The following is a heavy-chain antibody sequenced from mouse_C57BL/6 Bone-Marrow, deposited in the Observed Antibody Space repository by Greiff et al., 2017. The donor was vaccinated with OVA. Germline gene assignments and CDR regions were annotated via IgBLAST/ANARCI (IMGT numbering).Heavy chain of an antibody. V-gene: IGHV3-8*01. D-gene: IGHD2-4*01. CDR2: ISYSGST. J-gene: IGHJ1*03. CDR1: GYSITSDY. Sequence: EVKLVESGPGLAKPSQTLSLTCSVTGYSITSDYWNWIRKFPGNKLEYMGYISYSGSTYYNPSLKSRISITRDTSKNQYYLQLNSVTTEDTATYYCAGSRLRRGDWYFDVWGTGTTVTVSS. CDR3: AGSRLRRGDWYFDV.